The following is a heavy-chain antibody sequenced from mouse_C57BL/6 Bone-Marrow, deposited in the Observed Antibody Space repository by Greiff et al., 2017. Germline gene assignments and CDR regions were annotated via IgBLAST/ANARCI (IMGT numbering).Heavy chain of an antibody. CDR3: ARGDYGYDVGAMDD. V-gene: IGHV1-69*01. D-gene: IGHD2-2*01. CDR1: GYTFTSYW. Sequence: QVQLQQPGAELVMPGASVKLSCKASGYTFTSYWMHWVKQRPGQGLEWIGEIDPSDSYTNYNQKFKGKSTLTVDKSSSTAYMQLSSLTSEDSAVYYCARGDYGYDVGAMDDWGKGTSVTVSS. J-gene: IGHJ4*01. CDR2: IDPSDSYT.